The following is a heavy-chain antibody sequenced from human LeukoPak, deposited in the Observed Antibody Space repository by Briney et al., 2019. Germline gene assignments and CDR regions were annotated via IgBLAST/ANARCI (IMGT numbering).Heavy chain of an antibody. CDR2: ISGSGGST. V-gene: IGHV3-23*01. CDR3: AKKSPRGEYHFDY. J-gene: IGHJ4*02. CDR1: GFTFSSYG. D-gene: IGHD3-16*01. Sequence: GGSLRLSCAASGFTFSSYGMRWVRQAPGKGLECVSAISGSGGSTYYADSVKGRFTISRDNSRNTLFLQMNSLRAEDTAVYYCAKKSPRGEYHFDYWGQGTLVTVSS.